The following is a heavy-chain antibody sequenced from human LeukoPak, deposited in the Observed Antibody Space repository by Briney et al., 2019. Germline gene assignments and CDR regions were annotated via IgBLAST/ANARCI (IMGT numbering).Heavy chain of an antibody. J-gene: IGHJ3*02. CDR3: ARDVGFEYSSRVGAFDI. CDR1: GGSISSGGYY. Sequence: PSETLSLTCTVSGGSISSGGYYWSWIRQPPGKGLEWIGYIYHSGSTYYNPSLKSRVTISVDRSKNQFSLKLSSVTAADTAVYYCARDVGFEYSSRVGAFDIWGQGTMVTVSS. D-gene: IGHD6-6*01. V-gene: IGHV4-30-2*01. CDR2: IYHSGST.